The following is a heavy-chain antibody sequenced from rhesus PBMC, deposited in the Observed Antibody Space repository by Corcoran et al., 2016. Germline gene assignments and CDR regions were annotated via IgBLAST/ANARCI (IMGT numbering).Heavy chain of an antibody. D-gene: IGHD6-13*01. V-gene: IGHV4-173*01. Sequence: QLQLQESGPGLVKPSETLSLTCAVSGGSISSNSWSWIRQPPGKGLEWIGRFSGSGGSTDYNPSLKSRVTISTDTSKNQFSLKLSSVTAADTAVYYCARLHSSWSHYGLDSWGQGVVVTVSS. J-gene: IGHJ6*01. CDR3: ARLHSSWSHYGLDS. CDR2: FSGSGGST. CDR1: GGSISSNS.